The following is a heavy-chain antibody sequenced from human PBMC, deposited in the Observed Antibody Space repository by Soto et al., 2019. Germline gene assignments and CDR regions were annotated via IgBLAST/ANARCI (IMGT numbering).Heavy chain of an antibody. D-gene: IGHD4-17*01. CDR2: IKQDGSEK. J-gene: IGHJ4*02. Sequence: EVQLVESGGGLVQPGGSLRLSCVASGFTFSSYWMSWVRQAPGKGLEWVANIKQDGSEKYYVDSVKGRFTISRDNAKNSLYLQMNSLRAEDTAVYYCASSYGDPYYFDYWGQGTLVTVSS. CDR3: ASSYGDPYYFDY. V-gene: IGHV3-7*01. CDR1: GFTFSSYW.